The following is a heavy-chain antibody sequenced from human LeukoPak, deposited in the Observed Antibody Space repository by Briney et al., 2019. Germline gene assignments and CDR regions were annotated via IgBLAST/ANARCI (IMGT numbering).Heavy chain of an antibody. D-gene: IGHD3-16*01. CDR3: ARSLNFASPMTFDY. J-gene: IGHJ4*02. V-gene: IGHV1-69*02. CDR2: IIPFLTLT. Sequence: SVKVSCKASGDTFSNYPINWVRQAPGQGLEWLGRIIPFLTLTNYAQIFQDRVTITADKSTSTAYMELSSLRSEDTAMYYCARSLNFASPMTFDYWGQGTLVTVSS. CDR1: GDTFSNYP.